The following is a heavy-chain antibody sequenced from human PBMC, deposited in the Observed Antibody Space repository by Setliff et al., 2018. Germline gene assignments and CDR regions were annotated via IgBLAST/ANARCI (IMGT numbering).Heavy chain of an antibody. Sequence: PSETLSLTCNVSGGSISSSIYFWGWIRQPPGKGLEWIGNIYYSGSTYYSPSLKSRVTISVDTSKNQFSLKLSSVTAADTAVYYCARHVGSRSRGYNYYYYYMDVWGKGTTVTVSS. CDR1: GGSISSSIYF. V-gene: IGHV4-39*01. J-gene: IGHJ6*03. CDR3: ARHVGSRSRGYNYYYYYMDV. CDR2: IYYSGST. D-gene: IGHD3-10*01.